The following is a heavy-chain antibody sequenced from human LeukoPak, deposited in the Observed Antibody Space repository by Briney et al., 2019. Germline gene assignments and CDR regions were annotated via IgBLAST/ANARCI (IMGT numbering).Heavy chain of an antibody. J-gene: IGHJ3*02. CDR3: ARGFPHDAFDI. CDR1: GGSISSGSYY. Sequence: ASQTLSLTCTVSGGSISSGSYYWSWIRQPAGKGLEWIGRIYTSGSTNYNPSLKSRVTISVDTSKNQFSLKLSSVAAADTAVYYCARGFPHDAFDIWGRGTMVTVSS. V-gene: IGHV4-61*02. CDR2: IYTSGST.